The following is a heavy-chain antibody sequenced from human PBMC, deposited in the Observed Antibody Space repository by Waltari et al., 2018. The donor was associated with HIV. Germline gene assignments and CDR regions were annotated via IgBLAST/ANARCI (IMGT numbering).Heavy chain of an antibody. CDR2: SKGGDDGSTT. CDR3: ASTGGGITGG. J-gene: IGHJ4*02. V-gene: IGHV3-15*01. CDR1: GLTLTNAR. Sequence: EVQLVESGGGLVKPGEPLRPSCAAPGLTLTNARMSRVRQAPGKGVEWVGRSKGGDDGSTTDHAAPGKGRFTIPRDDSKSARYLQMNRLRAEDTALDYCASTGGGITGGWGQGPRAIVAS. D-gene: IGHD1-26*01.